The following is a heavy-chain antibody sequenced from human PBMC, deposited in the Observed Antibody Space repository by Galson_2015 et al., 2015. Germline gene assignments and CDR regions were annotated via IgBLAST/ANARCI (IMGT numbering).Heavy chain of an antibody. CDR3: ARGVGTMFYFDY. J-gene: IGHJ4*02. D-gene: IGHD3-10*02. CDR2: IYSGGST. V-gene: IGHV3-66*01. Sequence: SLRLSCAASGFTVSTNYISWVRQAPGRGLEWVSVIYSGGSTYYADSVKGRFTISRDNSKNTLYLQMNSLRAEDTAVYYCARGVGTMFYFDYWGQGALVTVSS. CDR1: GFTVSTNY.